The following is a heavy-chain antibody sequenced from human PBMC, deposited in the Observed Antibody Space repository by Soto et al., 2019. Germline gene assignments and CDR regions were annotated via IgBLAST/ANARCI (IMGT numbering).Heavy chain of an antibody. CDR3: ARESGDNWDYEAY. V-gene: IGHV4-4*07. J-gene: IGHJ4*02. CDR2: INTSGNT. D-gene: IGHD1-7*01. Sequence: QVQLQESGPGLVRPLETLSLTCKVSGGSITSYRWSWIRQSAGKGLEWIGRINTSGNTHYNPSLKSRVTVSIGTSQNQFFLTVTSVTAADSAVYYCARESGDNWDYEAYWGQGTPVTVSS. CDR1: GGSITSYR.